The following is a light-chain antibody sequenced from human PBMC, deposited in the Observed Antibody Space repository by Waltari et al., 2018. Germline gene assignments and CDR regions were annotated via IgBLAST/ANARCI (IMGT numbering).Light chain of an antibody. J-gene: IGKJ4*01. V-gene: IGKV3-20*01. CDR2: GAS. Sequence: EIVLTQSPGTLSLSPGERAPLSCRASQSFSSSFLAWYQQRPGQAPRLLIYGASNRAAGIPDRFSGSGSGTDFTLTISRLEPEDFAVYYCQWYGSSPLLTFGGGTTVAIK. CDR3: QWYGSSPLLT. CDR1: QSFSSSF.